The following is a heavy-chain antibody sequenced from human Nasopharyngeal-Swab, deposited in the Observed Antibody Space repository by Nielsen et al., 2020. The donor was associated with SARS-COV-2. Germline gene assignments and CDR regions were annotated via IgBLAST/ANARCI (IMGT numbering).Heavy chain of an antibody. Sequence: GESLKISCVASGFTFSSYWMHWVRQVPGKGLVWVSRIDEHGSTINHADSVEGRFTISRDNAENTLFLQMNSLRAEDTAVYYCGRDLGGRFSTWGQGTLVTVSS. D-gene: IGHD3-16*01. J-gene: IGHJ5*02. V-gene: IGHV3-74*01. CDR1: GFTFSSYW. CDR3: GRDLGGRFST. CDR2: IDEHGSTI.